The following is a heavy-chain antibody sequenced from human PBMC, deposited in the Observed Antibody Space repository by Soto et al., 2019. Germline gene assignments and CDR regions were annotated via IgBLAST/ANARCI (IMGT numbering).Heavy chain of an antibody. CDR2: ISSSGSII. Sequence: LRLSCAASGFTFSDYYMSWIRQAPGKGLEWVSYISSSGSIIYYADSVKGRFTISRDNAKNSLYLQMNSLRAEDTAVYYCARDLGYYDSSGYFDYWGQGTLVTVSS. CDR1: GFTFSDYY. J-gene: IGHJ4*02. V-gene: IGHV3-11*01. D-gene: IGHD3-22*01. CDR3: ARDLGYYDSSGYFDY.